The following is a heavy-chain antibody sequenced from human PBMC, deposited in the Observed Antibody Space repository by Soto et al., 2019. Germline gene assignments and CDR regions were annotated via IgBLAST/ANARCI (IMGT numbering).Heavy chain of an antibody. D-gene: IGHD2-2*01. J-gene: IGHJ4*02. CDR2: INHSGST. CDR3: ARLPTVPAARTFDY. Sequence: PSETLSLTCAVYGGSFSGYYWSWIRQPPGKGLEWIGEINHSGSTNYNPSLKSRVTISVDTSKNQFSLKLSSVTAADTAVYYCARLPTVPAARTFDYWGQGTLVTVSS. CDR1: GGSFSGYY. V-gene: IGHV4-34*01.